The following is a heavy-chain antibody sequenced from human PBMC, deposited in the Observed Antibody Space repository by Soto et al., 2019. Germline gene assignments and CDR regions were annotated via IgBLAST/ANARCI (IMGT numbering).Heavy chain of an antibody. CDR2: ISVYHGNT. D-gene: IGHD3-10*01. CDR3: ARDHGGATMALLY. CDR1: GYNFLNYG. Sequence: GASVKVSCKTSGYNFLNYGMSWVRQAPGQGPERMGWISVYHGNTIYAQNFQGRVTMTTDTSTSTAYMELTSLRSDDTGVYYCARDHGGATMALLYWGQGTLVTVSS. J-gene: IGHJ4*02. V-gene: IGHV1-18*04.